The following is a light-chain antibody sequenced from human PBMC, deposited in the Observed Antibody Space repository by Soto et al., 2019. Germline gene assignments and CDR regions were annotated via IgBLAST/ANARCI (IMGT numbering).Light chain of an antibody. J-gene: IGKJ2*01. CDR2: DAS. Sequence: DIQMTQSPSTLSASVGDRVTITCRASQSISSWLAWYQQKPGKAPKLLIYDASSLESGVPSRFSGSGSGTEFTLTISSRQPDDFATYYCQQYNSYSPYTFGQGPKLEIK. V-gene: IGKV1-5*01. CDR3: QQYNSYSPYT. CDR1: QSISSW.